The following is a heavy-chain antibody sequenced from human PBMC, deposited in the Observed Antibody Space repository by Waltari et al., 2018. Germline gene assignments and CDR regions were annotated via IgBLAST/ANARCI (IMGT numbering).Heavy chain of an antibody. J-gene: IGHJ4*02. D-gene: IGHD1-1*01. CDR2: ISGSGGRT. Sequence: EVQLLESGGGLVQPGGSLRLSCAASGFTFSSYAMSWVRQAPGKGLEWVSAISGSGGRTYYAHSVKGRFTISRDNSKNELYLQMNSLRAEDTAVYYCAKPRGGTTAYNDYWGQGTLVTVSS. V-gene: IGHV3-23*01. CDR3: AKPRGGTTAYNDY. CDR1: GFTFSSYA.